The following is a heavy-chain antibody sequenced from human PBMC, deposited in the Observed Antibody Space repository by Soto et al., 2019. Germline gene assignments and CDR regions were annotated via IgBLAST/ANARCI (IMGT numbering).Heavy chain of an antibody. CDR1: GGTFSSYT. V-gene: IGHV1-69*02. D-gene: IGHD5-12*01. Sequence: SVKVSCKASGGTFSSYTISWVRQAPGQGLEWMGRIIPILGIANYAQKFQGRVTITADKSTSTAYMELSSLRSEDTAVYYCARDSGYDFGPCGGGCTYYYYYMCVWGKGSTVTVS. CDR3: ARDSGYDFGPCGGGCTYYYYYMCV. J-gene: IGHJ6*03. CDR2: IIPILGIA.